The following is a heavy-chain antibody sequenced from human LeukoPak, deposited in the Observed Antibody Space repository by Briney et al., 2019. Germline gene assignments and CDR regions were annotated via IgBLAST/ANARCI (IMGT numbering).Heavy chain of an antibody. Sequence: GRSLRLSCAASGFTFSSYAMHWVRQAPGKGLEWVAVISYDGSNKYYADSMKGRFTISRDNSKNTLYLQMNSLRAEDTAVYYCARDTPYQFERFFPYDSSGYYDYWGQGTLVTVSS. CDR3: ARDTPYQFERFFPYDSSGYYDY. CDR1: GFTFSSYA. CDR2: ISYDGSNK. D-gene: IGHD3-22*01. J-gene: IGHJ4*02. V-gene: IGHV3-30-3*01.